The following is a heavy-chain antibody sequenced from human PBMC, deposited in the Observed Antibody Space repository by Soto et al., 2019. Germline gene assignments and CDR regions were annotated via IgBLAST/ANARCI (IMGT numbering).Heavy chain of an antibody. CDR1: GFTLNTNG. V-gene: IGHV3-33*01. Sequence: QVQLVESGGGVVQPGRSLRLSCAASGFTLNTNGMDWVRQAPGKGLEWVAVIWSDGSNKYYADSVKGRFTISRDNSKNTLYLQMNSLRAEDTAVYYCARDPGGSYGPFDYWGQGTLVTVSS. D-gene: IGHD5-18*01. CDR3: ARDPGGSYGPFDY. J-gene: IGHJ4*02. CDR2: IWSDGSNK.